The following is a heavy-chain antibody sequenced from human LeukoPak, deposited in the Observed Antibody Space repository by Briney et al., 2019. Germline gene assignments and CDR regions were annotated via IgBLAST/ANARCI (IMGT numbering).Heavy chain of an antibody. CDR1: GFTFSSYA. CDR3: AKDKAFGRAAAEVGGDY. Sequence: PGGSLRLSCAASGFTFSSYAMSWVRQAPGKGLEWVSAISGSGGGTYYADSVKGRFTISRDNSKNTLYLQMNSLRAEDTAVYYCAKDKAFGRAAAEVGGDYWGQGTLVTVSS. D-gene: IGHD6-13*01. CDR2: ISGSGGGT. J-gene: IGHJ4*02. V-gene: IGHV3-23*01.